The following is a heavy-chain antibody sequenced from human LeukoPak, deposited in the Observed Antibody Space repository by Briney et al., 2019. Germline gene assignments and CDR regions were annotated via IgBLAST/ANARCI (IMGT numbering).Heavy chain of an antibody. CDR1: GFTVSSNY. CDR2: IYSGGST. D-gene: IGHD3-10*01. Sequence: GGSLRLSCAASGFTVSSNYMSWVRQAPGKGLEWVSVIYSGGSTYYADSVKGRSTISRDNSKNTLYLQMNSLRAEDTAVYYCARGRSDYYGSGSYQIDYWGQGTLVTVSS. V-gene: IGHV3-66*01. CDR3: ARGRSDYYGSGSYQIDY. J-gene: IGHJ4*02.